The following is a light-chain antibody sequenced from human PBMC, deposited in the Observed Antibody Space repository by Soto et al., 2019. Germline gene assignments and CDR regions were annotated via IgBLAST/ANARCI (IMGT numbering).Light chain of an antibody. V-gene: IGKV2-28*01. Sequence: DIVMTQSPLSLPVTPGEPASISRRSSQSLLHSNGYNYLDWYLQKPGQSPQLLIYLGSNRASGVPDRFSGSGSGTDFTLKISRVEAEDVGVYYCMQGLQTWTFGQGTKVEIK. CDR2: LGS. CDR3: MQGLQTWT. CDR1: QSLLHSNGYNY. J-gene: IGKJ1*01.